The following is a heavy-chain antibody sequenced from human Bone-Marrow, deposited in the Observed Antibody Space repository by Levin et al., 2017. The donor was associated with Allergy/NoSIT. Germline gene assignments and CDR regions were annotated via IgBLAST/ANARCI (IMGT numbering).Heavy chain of an antibody. J-gene: IGHJ3*01. CDR1: GYSFTSYW. Sequence: GESLKISCQGSGYSFTSYWIGWVRQMPGKGLEWMGIIYPGDSDTRYSPSFQGQVTISADTSLTTAYLQWRSLKASDTAMYFCARHRYYGSRDYYLGSADAVDVWGQGTMVTVSS. CDR2: IYPGDSDT. V-gene: IGHV5-51*01. CDR3: ARHRYYGSRDYYLGSADAVDV. D-gene: IGHD3-22*01.